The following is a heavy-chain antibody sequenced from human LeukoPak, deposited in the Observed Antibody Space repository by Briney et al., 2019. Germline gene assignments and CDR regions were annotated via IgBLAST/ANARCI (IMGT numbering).Heavy chain of an antibody. Sequence: GESLKISCKASGYSFSSYWIGWVRQMPGKGLEWMGIIYPGDSDTRYSPSFQGQVTISADKSVSTAYLQWSSLKASDTAMYYCARPHGSSLPRVFDYWGQGTLVTASS. CDR1: GYSFSSYW. V-gene: IGHV5-51*01. J-gene: IGHJ4*02. CDR2: IYPGDSDT. CDR3: ARPHGSSLPRVFDY. D-gene: IGHD6-6*01.